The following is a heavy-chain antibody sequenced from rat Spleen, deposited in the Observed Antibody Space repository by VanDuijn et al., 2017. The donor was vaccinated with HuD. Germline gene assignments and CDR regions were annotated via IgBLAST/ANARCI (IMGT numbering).Heavy chain of an antibody. D-gene: IGHD4-4*01. CDR3: TRRGYLSDWYFDF. CDR2: IIYDGSRT. CDR1: GFTFSDYN. Sequence: EVQLVESGGGLVQPGRSLKLSCAASGFTFSDYNMAWVRQAPKKGLEWVATIIYDGSRTYYRDSVKGRFTISRDNAKNTLYLQMDSLRSEDTATYYCTRRGYLSDWYFDFWGPGTMVTVSS. J-gene: IGHJ1*01. V-gene: IGHV5-7*01.